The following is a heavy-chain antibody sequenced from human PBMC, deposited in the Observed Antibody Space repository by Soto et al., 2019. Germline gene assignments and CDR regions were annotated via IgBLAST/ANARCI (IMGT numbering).Heavy chain of an antibody. V-gene: IGHV1-69*06. CDR2: IIPIFGTA. J-gene: IGHJ5*02. CDR3: ASTQRWLQFVNWLDP. CDR1: GGTFSSYA. D-gene: IGHD5-12*01. Sequence: GASVKVSCKASGGTFSSYAISWVRQAPGQGLEWMGGIIPIFGTANYAQKFQGRVTITADKSTNTAYMELSSLRSEDTAVYYCASTQRWLQFVNWLDPWGQGTLVTVYS.